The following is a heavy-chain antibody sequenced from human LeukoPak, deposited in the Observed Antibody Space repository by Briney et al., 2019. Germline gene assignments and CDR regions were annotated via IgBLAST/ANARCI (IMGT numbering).Heavy chain of an antibody. Sequence: PGGSLRLSCAVSGFKFSSYWMNWVRQVPGKGLMWVAHININGDSANYADSVKGRFTISRDNAKSAVSLQMNSLRAEDTAIYYCVRDNAYTFDYWGQGTLVTVSS. J-gene: IGHJ4*01. CDR1: GFKFSSYW. CDR2: ININGDSA. CDR3: VRDNAYTFDY. D-gene: IGHD5-24*01. V-gene: IGHV3-74*01.